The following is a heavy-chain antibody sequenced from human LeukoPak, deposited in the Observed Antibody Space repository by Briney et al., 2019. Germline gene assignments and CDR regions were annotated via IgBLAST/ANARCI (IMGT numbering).Heavy chain of an antibody. D-gene: IGHD3-10*01. CDR1: GFTFSSYT. V-gene: IGHV3-30-3*01. CDR2: ISYDGSNK. Sequence: GGSLRLSCAASGFTFSSYTMHWVRQAPGKGLEWVAVISYDGSNKYYADSVKGRFTISRDNSKNTLYLQMNSLRAEDTAVYYCARVVNPTWYYYGSGGEVGYFQHWGQGTLVTVSS. CDR3: ARVVNPTWYYYGSGGEVGYFQH. J-gene: IGHJ1*01.